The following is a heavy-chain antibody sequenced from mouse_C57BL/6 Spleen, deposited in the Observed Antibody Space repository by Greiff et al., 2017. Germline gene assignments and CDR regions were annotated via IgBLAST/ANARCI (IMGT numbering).Heavy chain of an antibody. CDR2: IYPGDGDT. Sequence: QVQLQQSGPELVKPGASVKISCKASGYAFSSSWMNWVKQRPGKGLEWIGRIYPGDGDTNYNGKFKGKATLTADTSSSTAYMQLSSLTSEDSAVCFCANYDGFSWFAYWGQGTLVTVSA. CDR3: ANYDGFSWFAY. CDR1: GYAFSSSW. D-gene: IGHD2-3*01. V-gene: IGHV1-82*01. J-gene: IGHJ3*01.